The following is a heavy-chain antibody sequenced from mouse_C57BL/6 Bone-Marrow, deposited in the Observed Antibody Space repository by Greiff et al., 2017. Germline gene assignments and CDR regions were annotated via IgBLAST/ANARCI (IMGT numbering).Heavy chain of an antibody. V-gene: IGHV1-80*01. Sequence: VQLQQSGAELVKPGASVKISCKASGYAFSSYWMNWVKQRPGKGLEWIGQIYPGDGDTKYNGKFKGKATMTADKTSSTAYMQLSSLTSEDSAVYFGSRSGDGYYGWFAYWGQGTLVTVSA. D-gene: IGHD2-3*01. CDR1: GYAFSSYW. J-gene: IGHJ3*01. CDR2: IYPGDGDT. CDR3: SRSGDGYYGWFAY.